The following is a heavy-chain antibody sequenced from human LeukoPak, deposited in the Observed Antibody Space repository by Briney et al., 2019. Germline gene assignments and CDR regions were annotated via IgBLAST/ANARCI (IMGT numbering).Heavy chain of an antibody. D-gene: IGHD3-22*01. V-gene: IGHV4-39*07. Sequence: SETLSLTCTVSGGSISSSSYYWGWIRQPPGKGLEWIGSIYYSGSTYYNPSLKSRVTISVDTSKNQFSLKLSSVTAADTAVYYCAREGSWGYYDSSGYYLNWFDPWGQGTLVTVSS. J-gene: IGHJ5*02. CDR1: GGSISSSSYY. CDR3: AREGSWGYYDSSGYYLNWFDP. CDR2: IYYSGST.